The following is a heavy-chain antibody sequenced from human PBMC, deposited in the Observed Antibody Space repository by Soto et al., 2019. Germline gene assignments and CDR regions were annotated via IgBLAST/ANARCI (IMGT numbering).Heavy chain of an antibody. CDR2: IHYGGTT. D-gene: IGHD2-21*02. Sequence: SETLSLTCSVSDDGSSYWGWIRQPPGKGLEWIGSIHYGGTTYYNPSLKSRVTISFDTSKSLFSLNLNSVIAADAAVYYCASDSDIARFFIWGQGSPVTVSS. J-gene: IGHJ4*02. CDR1: DDGSSY. CDR3: ASDSDIARFFI. V-gene: IGHV4-39*02.